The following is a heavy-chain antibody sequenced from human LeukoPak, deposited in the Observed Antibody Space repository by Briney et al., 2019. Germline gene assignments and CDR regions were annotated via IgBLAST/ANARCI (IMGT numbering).Heavy chain of an antibody. Sequence: RSGGSLRLSCAASGFTFTSYSMNWVRQAPGKGLEWVSSISSSSSHIYYADSVKGRFTISRDNAKNSLYLQMNSLRAEDTAVYYCARDYYGDYYFDYWGQGTLVTVSS. CDR2: ISSSSSHI. CDR1: GFTFTSYS. V-gene: IGHV3-21*01. J-gene: IGHJ4*02. D-gene: IGHD4-17*01. CDR3: ARDYYGDYYFDY.